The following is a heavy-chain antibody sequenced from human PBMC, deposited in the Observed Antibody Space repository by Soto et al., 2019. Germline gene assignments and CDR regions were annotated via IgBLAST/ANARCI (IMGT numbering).Heavy chain of an antibody. J-gene: IGHJ1*01. Sequence: QVQLVESGGGVVQPGRSLRLSCAASGFTFSSYGMHWVRQAPGKGLEWVAVISYDGSNEYYADSVKGRFTISRDNSKNTLYLQMNSLRAEDTAVYYCAKEDRVDDYSNFYSEYFQHWGQGTLVTVSS. D-gene: IGHD4-4*01. CDR1: GFTFSSYG. CDR3: AKEDRVDDYSNFYSEYFQH. V-gene: IGHV3-30*18. CDR2: ISYDGSNE.